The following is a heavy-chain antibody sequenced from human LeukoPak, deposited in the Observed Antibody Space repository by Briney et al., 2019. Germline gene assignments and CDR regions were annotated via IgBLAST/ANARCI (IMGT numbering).Heavy chain of an antibody. D-gene: IGHD5-18*01. J-gene: IGHJ4*02. V-gene: IGHV3-66*04. CDR1: GFNFSIYS. CDR2: IYPNGNT. Sequence: GSLRLSCAASGFNFSIYSMNWVLQAPGKGLEWVSMIYPNGNTFYTDSVKGRFTISRDNSKNTLDLQMTSLRAEDTAVYYCARRGHGYGSPFDYWGQGTLVTVSS. CDR3: ARRGHGYGSPFDY.